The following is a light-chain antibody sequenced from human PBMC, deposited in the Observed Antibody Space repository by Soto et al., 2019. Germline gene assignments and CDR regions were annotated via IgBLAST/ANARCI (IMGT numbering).Light chain of an antibody. CDR2: EVS. CDR3: SSYTRSSTLI. Sequence: QSVLTQPASVSGSPGQSITISCTGTSSDVGGYNYVSWYQHHPGKAPKLMISEVSNRPSGVSNRFSGSKSGNTASLTISGLQAEDEADYYCSSYTRSSTLIFGGGTKLTVL. J-gene: IGLJ2*01. CDR1: SSDVGGYNY. V-gene: IGLV2-14*01.